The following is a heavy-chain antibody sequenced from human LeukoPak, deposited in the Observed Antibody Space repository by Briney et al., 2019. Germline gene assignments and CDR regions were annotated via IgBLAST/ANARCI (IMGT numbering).Heavy chain of an antibody. V-gene: IGHV4-34*01. CDR2: INHSGST. D-gene: IGHD3-22*01. CDR1: GGSFRGYY. Sequence: PSETLSLTCAVYGGSFRGYYWSWIRQPPGKGLEWIGEINHSGSTNYNPSLKSRVTISVDTSKNQFSLKLSSVTAADTAVYYCARASARYYYDSSGFDYWGQGTLVTVSS. J-gene: IGHJ4*02. CDR3: ARASARYYYDSSGFDY.